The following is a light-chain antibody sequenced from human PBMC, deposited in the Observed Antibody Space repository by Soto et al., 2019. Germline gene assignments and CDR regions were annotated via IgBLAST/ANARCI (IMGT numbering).Light chain of an antibody. Sequence: EIVLTQSPGTLSLSPGERATLSCRASQSVSSSYLAWYQQKPGQAPRLLIYGASSRATGIPDRFSGSGSATDVTLTISRLEPEDFAVYYCQQYGRSPQVTFGQGTRLEIK. CDR3: QQYGRSPQVT. J-gene: IGKJ5*01. CDR2: GAS. CDR1: QSVSSSY. V-gene: IGKV3-20*01.